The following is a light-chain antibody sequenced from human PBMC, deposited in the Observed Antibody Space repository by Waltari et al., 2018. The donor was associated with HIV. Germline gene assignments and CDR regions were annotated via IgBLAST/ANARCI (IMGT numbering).Light chain of an antibody. Sequence: DIVMLQSPATLSVSPGERATLSCRASQSVSSKLAWYQQKPGQAPRLLIYGASTRSTGVPGRFSGSESGTEFTLTISRLQAEDCAVYYCQQYYKWPLTFGQGTRLEIK. CDR2: GAS. CDR1: QSVSSK. J-gene: IGKJ5*01. V-gene: IGKV3D-15*01. CDR3: QQYYKWPLT.